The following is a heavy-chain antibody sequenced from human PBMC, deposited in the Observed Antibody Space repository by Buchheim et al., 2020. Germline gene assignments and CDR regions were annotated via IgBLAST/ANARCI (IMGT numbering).Heavy chain of an antibody. CDR1: GVSISSGDYY. J-gene: IGHJ4*02. D-gene: IGHD4-17*01. CDR3: ARQEWGYGEGDN. V-gene: IGHV4-61*03. Sequence: QVQLQESGPGLVKPSETLSLTCTVSGVSISSGDYYWTWIRHPPGKGLEWIGYISNSGSTTYNPSFKSRVTLSLDTSKNHCSLRLSSVTAADTAVYYCARQEWGYGEGDNWGQGTL. CDR2: ISNSGST.